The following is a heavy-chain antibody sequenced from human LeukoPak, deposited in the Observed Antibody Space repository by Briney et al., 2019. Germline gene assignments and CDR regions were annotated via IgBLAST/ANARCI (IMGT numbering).Heavy chain of an antibody. Sequence: SVRVSCKASGGTFSSYAISWVRQAPGQGLEWMGGIIPIFGTANYAQKFQGRVTITADESTSTAYMELSSLRSEDTAVYYCARAAMKRGSTYYFGMDVWGQGTTVTVSS. CDR1: GGTFSSYA. CDR3: ARAAMKRGSTYYFGMDV. D-gene: IGHD2-2*01. CDR2: IIPIFGTA. V-gene: IGHV1-69*13. J-gene: IGHJ6*02.